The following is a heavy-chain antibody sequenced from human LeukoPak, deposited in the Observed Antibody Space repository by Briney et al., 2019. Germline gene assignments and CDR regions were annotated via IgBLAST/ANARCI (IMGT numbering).Heavy chain of an antibody. CDR3: AKDRSSGYYFDY. Sequence: GGSLRLSCAASGFTFSSYWMSWVRQAPGKGLEWVAFIRHDGSNKYYADSVKGRFTISRDNSKNTLYLQMNSLRAEDTAVYYCAKDRSSGYYFDYWGQGTLVTVSS. CDR2: IRHDGSNK. J-gene: IGHJ4*02. V-gene: IGHV3-30*02. D-gene: IGHD3-22*01. CDR1: GFTFSSYW.